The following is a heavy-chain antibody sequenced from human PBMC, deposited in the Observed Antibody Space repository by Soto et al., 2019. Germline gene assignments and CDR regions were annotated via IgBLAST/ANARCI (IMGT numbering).Heavy chain of an antibody. CDR3: ARVVPAVINYSSTSYMDA. V-gene: IGHV1-8*01. Sequence: ASVKVSCKASGYTFTSYDINWVRQATGQGLEWMGWMNPNSGNTGYAQKFQGRVTMTRNTSISTAYMELSSLRSEDTAVYYCARVVPAVINYSSTSYMDAGGKGTALTVSS. CDR2: MNPNSGNT. J-gene: IGHJ6*03. CDR1: GYTFTSYD. D-gene: IGHD2-2*01.